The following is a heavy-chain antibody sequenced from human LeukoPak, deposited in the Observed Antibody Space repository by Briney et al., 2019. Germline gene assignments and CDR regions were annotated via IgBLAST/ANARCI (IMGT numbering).Heavy chain of an antibody. CDR2: INHSGST. Sequence: PSGTLSLTCAVSGGSISSSNWWSWVRQPPGKGLECIGEINHSGSTNYNPSLKSRVTISVDTSKNQFSLKLSSVPAADTAVYYCARERGIVATIYAFDIWGQGTMVTVSS. V-gene: IGHV4-4*02. J-gene: IGHJ3*02. CDR3: ARERGIVATIYAFDI. D-gene: IGHD5-12*01. CDR1: GGSISSSNW.